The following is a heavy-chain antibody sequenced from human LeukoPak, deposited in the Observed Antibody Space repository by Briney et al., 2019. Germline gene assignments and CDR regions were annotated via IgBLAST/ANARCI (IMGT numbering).Heavy chain of an antibody. CDR3: AAANPYSSSWSYYFDY. Sequence: GGSLRLSCAASGFTFSSYWMSWVRQAPGKGLEWVANIKQDGSEKYYVDSVKGRFTISRDNAKNSLYLQMNSLRAEDTAVYYCAAANPYSSSWSYYFDYWGQGTLVTVSS. D-gene: IGHD6-13*01. CDR1: GFTFSSYW. J-gene: IGHJ4*02. V-gene: IGHV3-7*03. CDR2: IKQDGSEK.